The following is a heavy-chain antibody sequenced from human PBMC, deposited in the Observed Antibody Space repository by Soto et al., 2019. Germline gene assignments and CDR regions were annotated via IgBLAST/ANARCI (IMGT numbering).Heavy chain of an antibody. Sequence: ASVKVSCKASGYTFTSYDINWVRQATGQGLEWIGWMNPNSGNTGYAQKFQGRVTMTRNTSISTAYMELSSLRSEDTAVYYCARVTWNIVAKIYYYGMDVWGQGTTVTVSS. D-gene: IGHD5-12*01. CDR3: ARVTWNIVAKIYYYGMDV. V-gene: IGHV1-8*01. CDR1: GYTFTSYD. J-gene: IGHJ6*02. CDR2: MNPNSGNT.